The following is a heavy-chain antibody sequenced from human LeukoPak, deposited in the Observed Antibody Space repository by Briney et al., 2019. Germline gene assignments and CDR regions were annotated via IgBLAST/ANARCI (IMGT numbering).Heavy chain of an antibody. V-gene: IGHV3-11*01. CDR3: TTDDVYGSGSYYNLDY. CDR2: ITDSGST. J-gene: IGHJ4*02. D-gene: IGHD3-10*01. CDR1: GFTFSDYY. Sequence: PGGSLRLSCAASGFTFSDYYMTWIRQTPGKGLEWVSSITDSGSTNYADSVKGRFTISRDNAKNSLYLQMNSLKTEDTAVYYCTTDDVYGSGSYYNLDYWGQGTLVTVSS.